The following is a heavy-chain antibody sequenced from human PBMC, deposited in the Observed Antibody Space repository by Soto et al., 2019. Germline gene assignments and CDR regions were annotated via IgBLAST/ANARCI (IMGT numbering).Heavy chain of an antibody. J-gene: IGHJ5*02. CDR3: ATTTAEYSNDPYHYNWFDP. V-gene: IGHV1-69*01. CDR1: GGTFSSYA. CDR2: IIPIFGTA. Sequence: QVQLVQSGAEVKKPGSSVKVSCKASGGTFSSYAISWVRQAPGQGLEWMGGIIPIFGTANYAQKFQGRVTITADESTSTAYMELSSLRSEDTAVYYCATTTAEYSNDPYHYNWFDPWGQGTLVTVSS. D-gene: IGHD4-4*01.